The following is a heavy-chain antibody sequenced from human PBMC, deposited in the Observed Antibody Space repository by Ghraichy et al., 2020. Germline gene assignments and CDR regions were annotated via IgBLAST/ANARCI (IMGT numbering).Heavy chain of an antibody. V-gene: IGHV4-59*01. CDR3: ARDYGGLIDY. CDR2: IYYSGST. Sequence: SETLSLTCIVSGGSISSYYWSWIRQPPGKGLEWIGYIYYSGSTNYNPSLKSRVTISIDTSKKQFSLKLSSVTAADTAVYYCARDYGGLIDYWGQGTLVTVSS. CDR1: GGSISSYY. J-gene: IGHJ4*02. D-gene: IGHD4-23*01.